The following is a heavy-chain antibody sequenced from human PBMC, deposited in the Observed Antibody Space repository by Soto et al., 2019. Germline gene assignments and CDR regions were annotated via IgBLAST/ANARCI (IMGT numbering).Heavy chain of an antibody. CDR3: ARDPPSYCSSTSCHNNWFDP. V-gene: IGHV1-69*01. CDR1: GGTFSSYA. CDR2: IIPIFGTA. D-gene: IGHD2-2*02. Sequence: QVQLVQSGAEVKKPGSSVKVSCKASGGTFSSYAISWVRQAPGQGLEWMGGIIPIFGTANYAQKFQGRVTITADESTITAYMELSSLRSEDTAVYYCARDPPSYCSSTSCHNNWFDPWGQGTLVTVSS. J-gene: IGHJ5*02.